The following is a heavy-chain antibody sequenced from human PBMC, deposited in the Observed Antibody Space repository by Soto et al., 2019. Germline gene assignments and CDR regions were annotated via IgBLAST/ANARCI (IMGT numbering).Heavy chain of an antibody. Sequence: EVPMVDSGGGLVQPGGSLRLSCAGSGFTFSNYWMHLVRQAPGKGLEWVSRIDHDGPTDYADSVRGRFTISRDKAENTLYMQMNSLRPEYTAVYYCVSDSHGDYWGQGTLVTVSS. V-gene: IGHV3-74*01. J-gene: IGHJ4*02. CDR1: GFTFSNYW. CDR2: IDHDGPT. CDR3: VSDSHGDY.